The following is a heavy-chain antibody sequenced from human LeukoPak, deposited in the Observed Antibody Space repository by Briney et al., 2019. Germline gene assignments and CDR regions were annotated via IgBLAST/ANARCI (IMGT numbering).Heavy chain of an antibody. CDR2: ISSNGGST. CDR3: ARGPYYYGSGSFYLYFDY. J-gene: IGHJ4*02. D-gene: IGHD3-10*01. V-gene: IGHV3-64*01. Sequence: PGGSLRLSCAASGFTFSSYAMHWVRQAPGKGLEYVSAISSNGGSTYYANSVKGRFTISRDNSKNTLYLQMNSLRAEDTAVYYCARGPYYYGSGSFYLYFDYWGQGTLVTVSS. CDR1: GFTFSSYA.